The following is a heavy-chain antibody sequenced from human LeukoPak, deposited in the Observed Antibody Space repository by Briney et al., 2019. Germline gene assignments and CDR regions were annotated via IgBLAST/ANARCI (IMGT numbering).Heavy chain of an antibody. CDR3: AKAIWVAATSSWFCLDY. D-gene: IGHD3-10*01. CDR2: ISGGST. CDR1: GFTFSSYA. J-gene: IGHJ4*02. Sequence: GGSLRLSCAASGFTFSSYAMSWVRQAPGKGLEWVSAISGGSTYYADSVKGRFTISRDNSKNTLYLQMNSLRAEGTAVYYCAKAIWVAATSSWFCLDYWGQGTLVTVSS. V-gene: IGHV3-23*01.